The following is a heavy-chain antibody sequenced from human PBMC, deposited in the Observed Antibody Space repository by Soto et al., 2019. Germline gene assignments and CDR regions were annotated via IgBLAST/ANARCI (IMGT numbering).Heavy chain of an antibody. V-gene: IGHV4-30-4*01. CDR1: GGSISSGDYY. D-gene: IGHD3-22*01. Sequence: SETLSLTCTVSGGSISSGDYYWSWIRQPPGKGLEWIGYIYYSGSTYYNPSLKSRVTISVDTSKNQFSLKLSSVTAADTAVYYCARGGNYYDSSGYYSGFDYWGQGTLVTVSS. CDR2: IYYSGST. J-gene: IGHJ4*02. CDR3: ARGGNYYDSSGYYSGFDY.